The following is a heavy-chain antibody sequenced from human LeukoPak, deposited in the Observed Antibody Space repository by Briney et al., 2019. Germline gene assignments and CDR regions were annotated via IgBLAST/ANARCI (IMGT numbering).Heavy chain of an antibody. CDR3: ARRTHGYDY. CDR2: INHSGST. J-gene: IGHJ4*02. CDR1: GGSFSGYY. V-gene: IGHV4-34*01. Sequence: EPSETLSLTCAVYGGSFSGYYWSWIRQPPGKGLEWIGEINHSGSTNYNPSLKSRVTISVDTSKNQFSLKLSSVTAADTAVYYCARRTHGYDYWGQGTLVTVSS. D-gene: IGHD3-3*01.